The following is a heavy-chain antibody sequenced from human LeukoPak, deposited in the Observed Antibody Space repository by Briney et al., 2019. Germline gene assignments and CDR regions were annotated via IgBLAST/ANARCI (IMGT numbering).Heavy chain of an antibody. CDR3: ARGGRAYYDSSGYDYYFDY. D-gene: IGHD3-22*01. CDR2: IKQDGSEK. CDR1: GFTFSSYW. Sequence: GGSLRLSCAASGFTFSSYWMSWVRQAPGKGLEWVANIKQDGSEKYYVDSVKGQFTISRDNAKNSLYLQMNSLRAEDTAVYYCARGGRAYYDSSGYDYYFDYWGQGTLVTVSS. J-gene: IGHJ4*02. V-gene: IGHV3-7*01.